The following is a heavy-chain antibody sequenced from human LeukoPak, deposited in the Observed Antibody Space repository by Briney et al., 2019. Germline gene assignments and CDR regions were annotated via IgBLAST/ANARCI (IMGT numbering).Heavy chain of an antibody. CDR1: GGSISSYY. J-gene: IGHJ2*01. V-gene: IGHV4-4*07. CDR2: IYTSGST. D-gene: IGHD3-22*01. CDR3: ARVSGMIVDLDWYFDL. Sequence: PSETLSLTCTVSGGSISSYYWSWIRQPSGKGLEWIGRIYTSGSTNYNPSLKSRVTISVDKSKNQFSLKLSSVTAADTAVYYCARVSGMIVDLDWYFDLWGRGTLVTVSS.